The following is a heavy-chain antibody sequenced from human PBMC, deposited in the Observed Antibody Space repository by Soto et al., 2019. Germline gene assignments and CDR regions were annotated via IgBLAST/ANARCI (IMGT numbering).Heavy chain of an antibody. CDR1: GDSISGSTDY. J-gene: IGHJ4*02. Sequence: QVQLQESGPGLVKPSETLSLICSVSGDSISGSTDYWGWIRQPPGKGLEWIGSLYYSETTYYNPSLKSRVTISVDTSRNHFSLKLSSVTAADTAVYYCARHDDYYGARRFFDYWGQGRLVTVSS. D-gene: IGHD4-17*01. CDR2: LYYSETT. CDR3: ARHDDYYGARRFFDY. V-gene: IGHV4-39*01.